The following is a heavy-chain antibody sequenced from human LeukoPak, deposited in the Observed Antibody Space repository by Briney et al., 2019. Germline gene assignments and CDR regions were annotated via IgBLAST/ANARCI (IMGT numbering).Heavy chain of an antibody. CDR2: IYTSGST. Sequence: SETLSLTCTVSGGSISSGSYYWSWIRQPAGKGLEWIGRIYTSGSTNYNPSLKSRVTISVDTSRNQFSLKLSSVTAADTAVYYCARELKSIAVAGTGPFDYWGQGTLVTVSS. D-gene: IGHD6-19*01. CDR1: GGSISSGSYY. V-gene: IGHV4-61*02. CDR3: ARELKSIAVAGTGPFDY. J-gene: IGHJ4*02.